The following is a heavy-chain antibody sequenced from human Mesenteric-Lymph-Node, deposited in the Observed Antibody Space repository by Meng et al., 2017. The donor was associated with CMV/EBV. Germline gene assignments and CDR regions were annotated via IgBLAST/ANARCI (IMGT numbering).Heavy chain of an antibody. J-gene: IGHJ6*02. D-gene: IGHD3-10*01. CDR1: GFTVSSNY. V-gene: IGHV3-23*01. Sequence: GGSLRLSCAASGFTVSSNYMSWVRHAPGKGLEWFSAISGSGGSTHYADSVKGRFTISRDNSKNTLYLQMNSLRAEDTAVYYCARVVRGRYYYYGMDVWGQGTTVTVSS. CDR3: ARVVRGRYYYYGMDV. CDR2: ISGSGGST.